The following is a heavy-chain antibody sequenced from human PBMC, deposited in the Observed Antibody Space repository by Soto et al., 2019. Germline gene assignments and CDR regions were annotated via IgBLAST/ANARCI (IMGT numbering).Heavy chain of an antibody. CDR3: ARHRNYYDSSGYSFDY. Sequence: SETLSLTCTVSGGSISSSSYYWGWIRQPPGKGLEWIGSIYYSGSTYYNPSLKSRVTISVDTSKNQFSLKLSSVTAADTAVYYCARHRNYYDSSGYSFDYWGQGTLVTVSS. V-gene: IGHV4-39*01. J-gene: IGHJ4*02. CDR1: GGSISSSSYY. CDR2: IYYSGST. D-gene: IGHD3-22*01.